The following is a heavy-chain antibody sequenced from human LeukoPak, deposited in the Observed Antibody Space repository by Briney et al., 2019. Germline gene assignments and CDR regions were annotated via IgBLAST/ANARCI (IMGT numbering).Heavy chain of an antibody. V-gene: IGHV4-38-2*02. CDR2: IHYSGST. CDR3: ARTTEGGYTHDYFYYYYMDV. J-gene: IGHJ6*03. CDR1: GYSISSGYY. Sequence: SETLSLTCTVSGYSISSGYYWGWIRQPPGKGLQWIGYIHYSGSTNYNPSLKSRLTISVDTSKNQFSLKLTSVTAADTAVYYCARTTEGGYTHDYFYYYYMDVWGKGTTVTISS. D-gene: IGHD5-18*01.